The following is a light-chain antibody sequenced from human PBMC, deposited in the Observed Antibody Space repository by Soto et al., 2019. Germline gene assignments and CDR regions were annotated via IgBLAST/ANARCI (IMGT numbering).Light chain of an antibody. J-gene: IGLJ1*01. CDR2: EGS. Sequence: QSALTQPASVSGSPGQSITISCTGTSSDVGSYNLVSWYQQHPGKAPKHMIYEGSKRPSGVSNRFSGSKSGNTASLTISGLQAEDEADYYCCSYAGSSTYDFGTGTKVTVL. CDR1: SSDVGSYNL. V-gene: IGLV2-23*01. CDR3: CSYAGSSTYD.